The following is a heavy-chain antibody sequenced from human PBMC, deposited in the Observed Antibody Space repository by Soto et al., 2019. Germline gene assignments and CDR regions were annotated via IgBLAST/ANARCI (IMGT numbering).Heavy chain of an antibody. CDR1: GYTFTSYH. CDR3: ARICPNGVCFDY. D-gene: IGHD2-8*01. V-gene: IGHV1-8*01. CDR2: MNPNSGDT. J-gene: IGHJ4*02. Sequence: QVHVVQSGAEVKKPGASVKVFCKSSGYTFTSYHIHWVRQATGQGLEWVGWMNPNSGDTGYAQKFQDRVTMTRNTAISTAYMELSSLRSDDTAVYYCARICPNGVCFDYWGQGTLVTVSS.